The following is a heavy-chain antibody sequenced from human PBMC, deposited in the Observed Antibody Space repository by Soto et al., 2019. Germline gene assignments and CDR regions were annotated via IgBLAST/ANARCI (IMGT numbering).Heavy chain of an antibody. Sequence: GASVELCCTESGYTFTSCGSSWVRQATKQGLEWMGWINPNSGVTKYAQKFQGWVTMTRDTSIRTVYMELSRLRSDDTAVYYCARESGGATATLDYYYFYMDVWGKGTTVTVSS. V-gene: IGHV1-2*04. CDR3: ARESGGATATLDYYYFYMDV. D-gene: IGHD5-12*01. CDR2: INPNSGVT. J-gene: IGHJ6*03. CDR1: GYTFTSCG.